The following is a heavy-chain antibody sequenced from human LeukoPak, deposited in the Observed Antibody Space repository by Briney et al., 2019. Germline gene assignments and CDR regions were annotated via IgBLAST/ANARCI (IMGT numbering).Heavy chain of an antibody. Sequence: PSETLSLTCTVSGASTSAYYWSWIRQPPGKGLEWIGYSYSGGNANYNPSLKSRVIISIDTSENQFSLRLTSVTAADTAIYFCAHSKRGGGYYINAFAVWGQGALVTISS. V-gene: IGHV4-59*01. J-gene: IGHJ3*01. CDR1: GASTSAYY. CDR2: SYSGGNA. D-gene: IGHD1-26*01. CDR3: AHSKRGGGYYINAFAV.